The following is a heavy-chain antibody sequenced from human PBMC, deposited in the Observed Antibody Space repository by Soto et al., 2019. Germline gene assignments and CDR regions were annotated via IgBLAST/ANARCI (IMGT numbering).Heavy chain of an antibody. CDR2: IKTKTDGGTT. CDR3: TTDWGVESRY. CDR1: GFTFSNAW. V-gene: IGHV3-15*07. J-gene: IGHJ4*02. D-gene: IGHD3-16*01. Sequence: EVQLVESGGGLVKPGGSLRLSCAASGFTFSNAWMHWVRQGPGKGLEWVGRIKTKTDGGTTDYAAPGKGRFTISKDDSKNTLHLQINSLKTEDTAVYYCTTDWGVESRYWGQGTLVTVSA.